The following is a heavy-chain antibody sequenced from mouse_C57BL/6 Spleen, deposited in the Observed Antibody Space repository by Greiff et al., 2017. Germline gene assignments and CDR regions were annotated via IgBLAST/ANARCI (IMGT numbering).Heavy chain of an antibody. V-gene: IGHV5-4*01. Sequence: EVQLVESGGGLVKPGGSLKLSCAASGFTFSSYAMSWVRQTPEKRLEWVATISDGGSYTYYPDNVKGRFTISRDNAKNNLYLQMSHLKSEDTAMYYCARDAALTTVVAKYYFDYWGQGTTLTVSS. CDR2: ISDGGSYT. CDR3: ARDAALTTVVAKYYFDY. CDR1: GFTFSSYA. J-gene: IGHJ2*01. D-gene: IGHD1-1*01.